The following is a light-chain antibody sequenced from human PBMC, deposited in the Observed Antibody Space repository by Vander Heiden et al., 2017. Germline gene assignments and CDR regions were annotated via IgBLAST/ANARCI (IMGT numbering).Light chain of an antibody. Sequence: QSALTQPRSVSGSPGQSVTISCTGPSSPVGSYNYVSWYQQHPGNAPKLIMYDVSKRPSGVPDRVSGSKSGNTASLTISGLQAEDEADDDCCSYAGSYTRVFGGGTKLTVL. CDR1: SSPVGSYNY. V-gene: IGLV2-11*01. CDR3: CSYAGSYTRV. J-gene: IGLJ3*02. CDR2: DVS.